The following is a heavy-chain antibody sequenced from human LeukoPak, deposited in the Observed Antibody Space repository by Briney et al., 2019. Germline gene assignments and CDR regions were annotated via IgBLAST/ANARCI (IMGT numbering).Heavy chain of an antibody. Sequence: ASVKVSCKASGYTFTSYYVHLVRQPPGQGLEWMGIISPSGASTNYAQKFQGRVTMTRDMSTSTVYMELSSLISEDTAVYYCARGSSRGPRDGFDCWGQGTMVSLSS. CDR1: GYTFTSYY. CDR2: ISPSGAST. J-gene: IGHJ3*01. D-gene: IGHD2-15*01. V-gene: IGHV1-46*01. CDR3: ARGSSRGPRDGFDC.